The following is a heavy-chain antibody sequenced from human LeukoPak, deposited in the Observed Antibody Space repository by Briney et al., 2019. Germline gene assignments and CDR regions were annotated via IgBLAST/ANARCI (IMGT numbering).Heavy chain of an antibody. CDR2: IYSDGDT. D-gene: IGHD6-6*01. Sequence: PGGSLRLSCAASGFTVSSNYMSWVRQAPGKGLEWVSVIYSDGDTYYADSVKGRFTISRDNSKNTLFLQMNSLRAEDTAVYCATEQWSAARPLAYWGQGTLVTVSS. CDR1: GFTVSSNY. CDR3: ATEQWSAARPLAY. J-gene: IGHJ4*02. V-gene: IGHV3-53*01.